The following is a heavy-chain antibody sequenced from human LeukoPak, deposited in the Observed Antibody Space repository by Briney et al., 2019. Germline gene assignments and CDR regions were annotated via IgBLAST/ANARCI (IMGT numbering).Heavy chain of an antibody. CDR1: GGSINSYY. V-gene: IGHV4-59*01. J-gene: IGHJ5*02. CDR2: ISYSGST. Sequence: PSETVSLTCSVSGGSINSYYWSWIRQSPEKGLEWIGYISYSGSTNYNPSLKSRVTISLDTSKNQFSLKLSSVTAADSAIYYCARAPIWFDTWGQATMVT. CDR3: ARAPIWFDT.